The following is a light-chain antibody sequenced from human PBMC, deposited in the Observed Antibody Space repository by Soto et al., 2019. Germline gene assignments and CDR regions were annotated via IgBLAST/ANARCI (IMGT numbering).Light chain of an antibody. Sequence: DIQMTQSPSSLSASVGDRITITCRASQNIDKYLNWYQQKPGKVPQFLIYATSSLRSGVPSRFIGSGSGTDFTLTITNLQPEDSATYFCQQSFSAPLTCGPGTKVNI. CDR3: QQSFSAPLT. CDR2: ATS. J-gene: IGKJ3*01. V-gene: IGKV1-39*01. CDR1: QNIDKY.